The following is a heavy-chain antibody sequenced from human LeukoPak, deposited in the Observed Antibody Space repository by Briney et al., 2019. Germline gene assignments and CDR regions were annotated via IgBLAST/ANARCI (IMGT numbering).Heavy chain of an antibody. CDR1: EFSFSSYY. V-gene: IGHV3-21*01. J-gene: IGHJ4*02. CDR2: ISSSSSYI. Sequence: GGSLRLSCAASEFSFSSYYMNWVRQAPGKGLEWVSSISSSSSYIYYADSVKGRFTISRDNAKNSLYLQMNSLRAEDTAVYYCAGAAMTTVVTHLSHWGQGTLVTVSS. CDR3: AGAAMTTVVTHLSH. D-gene: IGHD4-23*01.